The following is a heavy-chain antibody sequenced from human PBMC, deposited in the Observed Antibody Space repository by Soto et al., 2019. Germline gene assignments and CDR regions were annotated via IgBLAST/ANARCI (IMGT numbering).Heavy chain of an antibody. CDR3: ASPTGKRDY. J-gene: IGHJ4*02. D-gene: IGHD2-8*02. V-gene: IGHV1-69*01. CDR1: GGTFSNYA. Sequence: QVQLVQSGAEVKKPGSSVKVSCKASGGTFSNYAISWVRQAPGEGLEWMGGIIPIYGTANYAQKYQGRVTITADESTSTAYMELSSLRSDDTAVYYCASPTGKRDYWGQGTLVTVSS. CDR2: IIPIYGTA.